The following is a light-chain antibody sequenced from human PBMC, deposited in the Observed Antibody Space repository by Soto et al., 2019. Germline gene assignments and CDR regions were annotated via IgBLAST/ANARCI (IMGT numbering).Light chain of an antibody. CDR3: HQYFSYPRN. Sequence: AIRMTQSPSSFSASTGDRVTIPFRASQGISSHLAWYQVKPGQAPSLLLYTASYLESGVPSRFSGSRSGTDFTLTISSLQSEDFAVDYCHQYFSYPRNFGGGTKVEIK. CDR1: QGISSH. J-gene: IGKJ4*01. CDR2: TAS. V-gene: IGKV1-8*01.